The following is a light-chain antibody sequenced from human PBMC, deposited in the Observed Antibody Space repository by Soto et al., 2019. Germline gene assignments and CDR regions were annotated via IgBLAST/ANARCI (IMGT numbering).Light chain of an antibody. CDR1: QSVGSN. J-gene: IGKJ1*01. CDR3: QQYNKSWT. V-gene: IGKV3-15*01. Sequence: EIVMTHSPATLSVSPWERVTLSCRARQSVGSNLAWYQQKPGQAPRLLIYGASTRATGIPARFSGSGSETEFTLTISSLQAEDSAVYFCQQYNKSWTFGHGTKVDIK. CDR2: GAS.